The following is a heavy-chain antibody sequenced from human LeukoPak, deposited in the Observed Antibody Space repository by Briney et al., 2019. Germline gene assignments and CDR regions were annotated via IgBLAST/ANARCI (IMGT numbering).Heavy chain of an antibody. CDR1: GYSFTSYW. J-gene: IGHJ1*01. V-gene: IGHV5-10-1*01. CDR2: IDPSDSYT. Sequence: GESLKISCKGSGYSFTSYWITWVRQMPGKGLEWMGRIDPSDSYTNYSPSFQGHVTISAVKSISTAYLQWSSLKASDTAMYYCARRRIAAAGDFQHWGQGTLVTVSS. D-gene: IGHD6-13*01. CDR3: ARRRIAAAGDFQH.